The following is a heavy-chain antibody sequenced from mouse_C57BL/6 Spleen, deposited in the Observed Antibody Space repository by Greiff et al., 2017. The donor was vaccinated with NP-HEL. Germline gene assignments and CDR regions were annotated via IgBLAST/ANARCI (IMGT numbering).Heavy chain of an antibody. CDR3: AIARYYSNYGWYFDV. Sequence: QVQLQQPGAELVKPGASVKLSCKASGYTFTSYWMHWVKQRPGQGLEWIGMIHPNSGSTNYNQKFKGKATLTVDKSSSTAYMQLSSLTSEDSAVYYCAIARYYSNYGWYFDVWGTGTTVTVSS. D-gene: IGHD2-5*01. J-gene: IGHJ1*03. CDR1: GYTFTSYW. CDR2: IHPNSGST. V-gene: IGHV1-64*01.